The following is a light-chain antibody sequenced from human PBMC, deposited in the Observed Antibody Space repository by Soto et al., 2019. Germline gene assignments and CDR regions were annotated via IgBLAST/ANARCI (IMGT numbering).Light chain of an antibody. CDR2: TVN. CDR1: SSDVGNYDY. J-gene: IGLJ3*02. CDR3: CSYAGSHIWV. V-gene: IGLV2-11*01. Sequence: QSALTQPRSVSGSPGQSVAISCTGTSSDVGNYDYVSWYQQHPGKVPKLIIYTVNKRTSGVPDRFSASKSGNTASLTISGLQAEDEADYYCCSYAGSHIWVFGGGTKVTVL.